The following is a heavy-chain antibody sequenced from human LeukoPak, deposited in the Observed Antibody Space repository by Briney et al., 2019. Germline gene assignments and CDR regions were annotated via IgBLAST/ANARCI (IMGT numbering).Heavy chain of an antibody. CDR3: ATERRATPGTLEY. D-gene: IGHD3-10*01. CDR2: IWYDGSNK. J-gene: IGHJ4*02. Sequence: PGGSLRLSCAASGFTFSSYGMHWVRQAPGKGLEWVAVIWYDGSNKYHADSVKGRFTISRDNSKNTLYLQMNSLRAEDTAVYYCATERRATPGTLEYWAQGTLVTVSS. CDR1: GFTFSSYG. V-gene: IGHV3-33*01.